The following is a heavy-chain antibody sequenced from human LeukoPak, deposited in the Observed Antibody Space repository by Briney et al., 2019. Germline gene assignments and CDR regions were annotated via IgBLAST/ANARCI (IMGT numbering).Heavy chain of an antibody. V-gene: IGHV3-30*18. J-gene: IGHJ1*01. CDR1: RFTFSSYG. Sequence: GGSLRLSCAASRFTFSSYGMHWVRQAPGKGLEWVAVISYDGSNKYYADSVKGRFTISRDNSKNTLYLQMNSLRAEDTAVYYCAKDSLPDSSGWYGYFQHWGQGTLVTVSS. CDR2: ISYDGSNK. D-gene: IGHD6-19*01. CDR3: AKDSLPDSSGWYGYFQH.